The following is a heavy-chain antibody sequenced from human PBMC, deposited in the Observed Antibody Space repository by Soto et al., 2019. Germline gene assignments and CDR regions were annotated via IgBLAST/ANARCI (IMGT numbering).Heavy chain of an antibody. CDR2: ISYDGSNK. J-gene: IGHJ6*02. V-gene: IGHV3-30-3*01. CDR3: ALISAVPFDMDV. Sequence: PGGSLRLSCAASGFTFSSYAMHWVRQAPGKGLEWVAVISYDGSNKYYADSVKGRFTISRDNSKNTLYLQMNSLRGEDTAVYYCALISAVPFDMDVWGQGTTVTVSS. CDR1: GFTFSSYA. D-gene: IGHD6-13*01.